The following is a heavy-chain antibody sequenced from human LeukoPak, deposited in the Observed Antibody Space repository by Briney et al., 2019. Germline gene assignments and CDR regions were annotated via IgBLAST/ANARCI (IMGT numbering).Heavy chain of an antibody. CDR2: IYYSGST. J-gene: IGHJ5*02. D-gene: IGHD3-9*01. Sequence: SETLSLTCTVSGGSISSSSYYWGWIRQPPGKGLEWIGSIYYSGSTYYNPSLKSRVTISVDTSKNQFSLKLSSVTAADTAVYYCARHETAGDILTGYYLSNWFDPWGQGTLVTASS. V-gene: IGHV4-39*01. CDR1: GGSISSSSYY. CDR3: ARHETAGDILTGYYLSNWFDP.